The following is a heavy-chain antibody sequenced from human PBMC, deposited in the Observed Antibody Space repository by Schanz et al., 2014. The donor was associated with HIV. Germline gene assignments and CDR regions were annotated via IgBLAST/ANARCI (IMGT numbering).Heavy chain of an antibody. V-gene: IGHV3-23*01. D-gene: IGHD3-10*01. CDR3: AKGYYSSYYYYGMDV. CDR1: GFAFNNYA. J-gene: IGHJ6*02. CDR2: ISATGGST. Sequence: EVQMLESGGGSVQPGGSLRLSCAASGFAFNNYAMTWVRQAPGKGLEWVSAISATGGSTYYADSVKGRFTISRDNSKSTLSLQMNSLRAEDTAIYYCAKGYYSSYYYYGMDVWGQGTTVTVSS.